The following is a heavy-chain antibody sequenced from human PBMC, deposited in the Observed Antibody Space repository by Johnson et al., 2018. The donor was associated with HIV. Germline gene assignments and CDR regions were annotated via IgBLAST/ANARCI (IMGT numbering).Heavy chain of an antibody. D-gene: IGHD6-13*01. Sequence: MLLVESGGGLVKPGGSLRLSCAASGFTFSDYYMSWIRQAPGKGLEWVSYISSSGSTIYYADSVKGRFTISRDNAKNSLYLQMNSLRAEDTAVYYCASITTIAAAGRGAFDIWGQGTMVTVSS. CDR3: ASITTIAAAGRGAFDI. CDR2: ISSSGSTI. J-gene: IGHJ3*02. CDR1: GFTFSDYY. V-gene: IGHV3-11*04.